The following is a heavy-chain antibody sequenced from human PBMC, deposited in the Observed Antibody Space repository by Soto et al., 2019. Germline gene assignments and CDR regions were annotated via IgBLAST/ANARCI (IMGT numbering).Heavy chain of an antibody. J-gene: IGHJ5*02. Sequence: ASVKVSCKASGYTFTSYGISWVRQAPGQGLEWMGWISAFNGNTNYAQKLQGRVTMTTDTSTSTAYMELRSLRSDDTAVYCCARDLIATKGIWFDPWGQGTLVTVSS. CDR1: GYTFTSYG. V-gene: IGHV1-18*01. CDR2: ISAFNGNT. CDR3: ARDLIATKGIWFDP. D-gene: IGHD6-13*01.